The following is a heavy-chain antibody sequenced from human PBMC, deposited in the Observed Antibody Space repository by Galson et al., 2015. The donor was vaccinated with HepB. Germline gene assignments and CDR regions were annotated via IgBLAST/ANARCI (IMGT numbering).Heavy chain of an antibody. CDR3: AKTRPIRDGYNFHFDY. J-gene: IGHJ4*02. CDR1: GFTFSSYG. Sequence: SLRLSCATSGFTFSSYGMHWVRQAPGKGLEWVAFIRYDGSNKYYADSVKGRFTISRDNSKNTLYLQMNSLRAEDTAVYYCAKTRPIRDGYNFHFDYWGQGTLVTVSS. CDR2: IRYDGSNK. D-gene: IGHD5-24*01. V-gene: IGHV3-30*02.